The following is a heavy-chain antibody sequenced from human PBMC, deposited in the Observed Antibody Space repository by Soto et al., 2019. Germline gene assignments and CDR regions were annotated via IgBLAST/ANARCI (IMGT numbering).Heavy chain of an antibody. V-gene: IGHV1-8*01. CDR3: ARAAQGDYDF. CDR1: GYSFTSFD. D-gene: IGHD4-17*01. Sequence: QVQLVQSGAEVKKPGASVKVSCKASGYSFTSFDINWVRQATGQGLEWMGWMNANDGNTAYAQKFQGRVTMTRNTSISTDYMELSSRRSEATAVYYCARAAQGDYDFWGQGTLVTVSS. J-gene: IGHJ4*02. CDR2: MNANDGNT.